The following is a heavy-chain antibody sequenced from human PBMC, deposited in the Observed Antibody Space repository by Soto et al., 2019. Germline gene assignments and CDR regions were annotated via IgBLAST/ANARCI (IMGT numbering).Heavy chain of an antibody. CDR2: IIPIFGTA. J-gene: IGHJ4*02. V-gene: IGHV1-69*01. Sequence: QVQLVQSGAEVKKPGSSVKVSCKASGGTFSSYAISWVRQAPGLGLEWMGGIIPIFGTANYAQKFQGRVTITPDESTGTADMALGSLRTGETGGDYCGIPSHYSRSPEFDYLGQGTLVTVSP. CDR3: GIPSHYSRSPEFDY. D-gene: IGHD6-6*01. CDR1: GGTFSSYA.